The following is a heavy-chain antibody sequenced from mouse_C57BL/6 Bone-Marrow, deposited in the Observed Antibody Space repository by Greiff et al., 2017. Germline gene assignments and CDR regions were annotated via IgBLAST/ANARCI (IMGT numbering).Heavy chain of an antibody. CDR1: GFTFSSYG. CDR3: ARHGGLRPRDY. CDR2: ISSGGSYT. D-gene: IGHD2-4*01. V-gene: IGHV5-6*01. J-gene: IGHJ2*01. Sequence: EVKLMESGGDLVKPGGSLKLSCAASGFTFSSYGMSWVRQTPDKRLEWVATISSGGSYTYYPDSVKGRFTISRDNAKNTLYLQMSSLKSEDTAVYYCARHGGLRPRDYWGQGTTLTVSS.